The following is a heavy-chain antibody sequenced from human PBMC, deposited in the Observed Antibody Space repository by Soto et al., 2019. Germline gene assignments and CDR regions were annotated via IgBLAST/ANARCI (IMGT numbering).Heavy chain of an antibody. D-gene: IGHD6-19*01. CDR2: IWYDGNNK. CDR3: ARGGGCLDY. CDR1: GFTFSSFG. J-gene: IGHJ4*02. Sequence: QVQLVESGGGVVQPGRSLRLSCAVSGFTFSSFGMHWVRQAPGKGLEWVANIWYDGNNKYYADSVMGRFTISRDNSNDTLYLQMTSLRAEDTAVYYCARGGGCLDYWGLGTLITVSS. V-gene: IGHV3-33*01.